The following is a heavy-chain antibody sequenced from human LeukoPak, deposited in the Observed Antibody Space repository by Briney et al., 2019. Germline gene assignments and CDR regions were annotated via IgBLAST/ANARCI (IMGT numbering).Heavy chain of an antibody. CDR3: ARAITNYYSYYMDV. CDR2: TYTSEST. D-gene: IGHD2-2*01. J-gene: IGHJ6*03. CDR1: GGSISSYY. V-gene: IGHV4-4*09. Sequence: SETLSLTCTVSGGSISSYYWSWIRQPPGKALEGIGYTYTSESTNYNPSHKSRVTISVDTSKNQFSLKLSSVTAADTAVYYCARAITNYYSYYMDVWGKGTTVTVSS.